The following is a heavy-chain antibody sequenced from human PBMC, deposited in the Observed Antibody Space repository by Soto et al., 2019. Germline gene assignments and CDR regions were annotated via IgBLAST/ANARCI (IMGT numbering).Heavy chain of an antibody. D-gene: IGHD3-3*01. CDR1: GGSFSGYY. Sequence: SETLSLTCAVYGGSFSGYYWNWIRQSPGKGLEYIGEINHSGGTNYNPSLKSRVTISVDTSKNQFSLKLSSVTAADTAVYFCARKGSYDFPYMDVWAKGTTVTVSS. V-gene: IGHV4-34*01. CDR2: INHSGGT. CDR3: ARKGSYDFPYMDV. J-gene: IGHJ6*03.